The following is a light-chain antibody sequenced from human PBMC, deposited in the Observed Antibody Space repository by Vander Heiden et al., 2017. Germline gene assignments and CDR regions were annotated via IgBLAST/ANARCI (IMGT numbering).Light chain of an antibody. CDR3: QQYGSSPAT. CDR1: QRVRSSY. J-gene: IGKJ1*01. V-gene: IGKV3-20*01. CDR2: GAS. Sequence: EIVLTQSPGTLSLSPGERATLACRASQRVRSSYLAWYQQKPGQAPRLLIYGASSRATGIPDRFSGSGSGTDFTLTISRLEPEDFAVYYCQQYGSSPATFGQGTKVEIK.